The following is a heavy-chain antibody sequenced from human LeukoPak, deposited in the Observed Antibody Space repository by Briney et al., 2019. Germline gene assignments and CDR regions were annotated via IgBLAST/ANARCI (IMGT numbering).Heavy chain of an antibody. CDR3: TRHTESYDSSPGSFDP. J-gene: IGHJ5*02. Sequence: GGSLKLSCAASGFTFSGSAMHWVRQASGKGLEWVGRIRSKANSYATAYAASVKGRFTISRDDSKNTAYLQMNSLKTEDTAVYYCTRHTESYDSSPGSFDPWGQGTLVTVSS. CDR2: IRSKANSYAT. D-gene: IGHD3-22*01. V-gene: IGHV3-73*01. CDR1: GFTFSGSA.